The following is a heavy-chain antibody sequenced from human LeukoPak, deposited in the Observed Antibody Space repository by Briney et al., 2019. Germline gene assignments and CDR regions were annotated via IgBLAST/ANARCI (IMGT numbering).Heavy chain of an antibody. CDR1: GFTFSSYS. CDR2: ISGSDGST. CDR3: AKPRGEEWLVGLYDAFDI. V-gene: IGHV3-23*01. J-gene: IGHJ3*02. Sequence: GGSLRLSCAASGFTFSSYSMNWVRQAPGKGLEWVSVISGSDGSTYYADSVKGRFTISRDNSKNTLYLQMNSLRAEDTAVFYCAKPRGEEWLVGLYDAFDIWGQGTMVTVSS. D-gene: IGHD6-19*01.